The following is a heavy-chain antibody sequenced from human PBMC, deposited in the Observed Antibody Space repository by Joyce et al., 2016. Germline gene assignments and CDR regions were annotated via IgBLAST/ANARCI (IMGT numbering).Heavy chain of an antibody. V-gene: IGHV2-5*02. Sequence: QVTLKESGPTLVKPTQTLTLTCTFSGFSLSTSGVGVGWIRQPPGKALEWLALIYWDDDKRYSSSLKSRLTITKDTSKNQVVLTMTNMDPVDTATYNCAHAPATDRYYGMDVWGQGTTVTVSS. CDR1: GFSLSTSGVG. D-gene: IGHD6-25*01. CDR2: IYWDDDK. J-gene: IGHJ6*02. CDR3: AHAPATDRYYGMDV.